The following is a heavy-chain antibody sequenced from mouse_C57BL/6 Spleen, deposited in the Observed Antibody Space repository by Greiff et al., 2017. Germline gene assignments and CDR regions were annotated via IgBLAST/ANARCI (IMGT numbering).Heavy chain of an antibody. CDR3: ARPYGYERSWWYFDV. D-gene: IGHD2-2*01. CDR2: ISSGSSTI. Sequence: EVNLVESGGGLVKPGGSLKLSCAASGFTFSDYGMHWVRQAPEKGLEWVAYISSGSSTIYYADTVKGRFTISRDNAKNTLFLQMTSLRSEDTAMYYCARPYGYERSWWYFDVWGTGTTVTVSS. CDR1: GFTFSDYG. V-gene: IGHV5-17*01. J-gene: IGHJ1*03.